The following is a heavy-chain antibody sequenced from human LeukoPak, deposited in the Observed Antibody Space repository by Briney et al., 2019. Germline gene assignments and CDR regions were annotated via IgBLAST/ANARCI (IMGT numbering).Heavy chain of an antibody. D-gene: IGHD3-22*01. J-gene: IGHJ4*02. CDR1: GFTFSSYA. Sequence: PGRSLRLSCAASGFTFSSYAMHWVRQAPGKGLEWVAVISYDGSNKYYADSVKGRFTISRDNAKNSLYLQMNSLRAEDTAVYYCARGRHYYDSSGYSYWGQGTLVTVSS. CDR2: ISYDGSNK. CDR3: ARGRHYYDSSGYSY. V-gene: IGHV3-30*04.